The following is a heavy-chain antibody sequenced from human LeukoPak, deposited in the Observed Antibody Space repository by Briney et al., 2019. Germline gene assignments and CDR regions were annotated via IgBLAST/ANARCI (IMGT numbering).Heavy chain of an antibody. D-gene: IGHD3-3*01. V-gene: IGHV4-39*01. Sequence: PSETLSLTCTVSGGSISSSSYYWGWIRQPPRKGLEWIGSIYYSGSTYYNPSLKSRVTISVDTSKNQFSLKLSSVTAADTAVYYCARSGYSRYFDYWGQGTLVTVSS. CDR2: IYYSGST. CDR3: ARSGYSRYFDY. CDR1: GGSISSSSYY. J-gene: IGHJ4*02.